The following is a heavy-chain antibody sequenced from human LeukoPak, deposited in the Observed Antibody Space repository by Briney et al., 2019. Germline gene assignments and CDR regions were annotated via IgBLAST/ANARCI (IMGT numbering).Heavy chain of an antibody. Sequence: GGSLRLSCGASRFTFRNFAMSWVRQAPGKGLEWVSVVSGSGGNTYYADSVKGRFTISRDNSKDTLYLQMNSLRAEDTAVYYCAKNSGGNSYTHFDYWGQGILVTVST. CDR1: RFTFRNFA. CDR3: AKNSGGNSYTHFDY. V-gene: IGHV3-23*01. CDR2: VSGSGGNT. D-gene: IGHD2-15*01. J-gene: IGHJ4*02.